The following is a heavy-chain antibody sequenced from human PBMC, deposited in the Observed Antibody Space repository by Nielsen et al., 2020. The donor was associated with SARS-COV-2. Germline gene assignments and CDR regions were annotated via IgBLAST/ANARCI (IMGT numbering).Heavy chain of an antibody. J-gene: IGHJ4*02. CDR1: GFTFSGSA. V-gene: IGHV3-73*01. D-gene: IGHD4-23*01. CDR3: SSPTVAY. CDR2: IRSYANDYAT. Sequence: LKISCAASGFTFSGSAMHWVRQASGKGLEWVGRIRSYANDYATAYAASVKGRFTISRDDSKNTAYLQMNSLKMEDTAVYYCSSPTVAYWGQGTLVTVSS.